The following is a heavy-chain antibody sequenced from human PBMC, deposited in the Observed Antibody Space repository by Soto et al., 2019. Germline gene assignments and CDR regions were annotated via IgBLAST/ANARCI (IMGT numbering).Heavy chain of an antibody. CDR1: GFTFSSHW. Sequence: PGGSLRLSCAASGFTFSSHWMSWVRQAPGKGLEWVANIKQDGSEKYYVDSVKGRFTISRDNAKNSLYLQMNSLRAEDTAVYYCARDRAYYDILTGLDPWGQGTLVTVSS. CDR3: ARDRAYYDILTGLDP. D-gene: IGHD3-9*01. V-gene: IGHV3-7*03. J-gene: IGHJ5*02. CDR2: IKQDGSEK.